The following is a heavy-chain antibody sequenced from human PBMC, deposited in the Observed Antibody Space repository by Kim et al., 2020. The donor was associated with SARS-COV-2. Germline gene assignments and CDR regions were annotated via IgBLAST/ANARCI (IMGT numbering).Heavy chain of an antibody. D-gene: IGHD6-13*01. J-gene: IGHJ4*02. Sequence: QSFPGKLTVTRDTSTNTVYMDLSSLRSEDTAVYYCAREVEAAGKAFDYWGQGTLLTVSS. CDR3: AREVEAAGKAFDY. V-gene: IGHV1-46*01.